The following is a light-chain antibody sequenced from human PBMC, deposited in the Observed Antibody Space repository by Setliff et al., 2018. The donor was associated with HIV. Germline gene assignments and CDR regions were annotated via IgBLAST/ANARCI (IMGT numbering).Light chain of an antibody. J-gene: IGLJ1*01. CDR1: SSDVGAYNY. Sequence: QSVLTQPRSVSGSPGQSVTLPCTGSSSDVGAYNYVSWYQQYPGKAPKLMIYDVSNRPSGVSNRFSGSKSGNTASLTISGLQAEDEADYYCSSYTSSTTLPYVFGTGTKVTVL. CDR3: SSYTSSTTLPYV. CDR2: DVS. V-gene: IGLV2-14*03.